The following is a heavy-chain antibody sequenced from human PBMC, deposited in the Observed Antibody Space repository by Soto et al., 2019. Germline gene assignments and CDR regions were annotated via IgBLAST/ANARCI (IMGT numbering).Heavy chain of an antibody. J-gene: IGHJ4*02. CDR3: ARGVAGSGFDL. D-gene: IGHD6-19*01. CDR2: TYYRSNWRH. CDR1: GDSVSSNTAA. V-gene: IGHV6-1*01. Sequence: SQTLSLTCVISGDSVSSNTAAWNWIRSSPSRGLEWLGRTYYRSNWRHDYAVSVKSRIIVNPDTYKNHFSLQLNFVTPDDTAVYYCARGVAGSGFDLWGQGTLVTVSS.